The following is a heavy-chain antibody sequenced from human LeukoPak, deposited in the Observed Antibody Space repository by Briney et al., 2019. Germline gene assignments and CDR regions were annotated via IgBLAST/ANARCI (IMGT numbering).Heavy chain of an antibody. CDR1: GGSFGGYY. CDR2: INHRGST. D-gene: IGHD2-2*01. J-gene: IGHJ4*02. V-gene: IGHV4-34*01. Sequence: SETLSLTCAVYGGSFGGYYGSWIRQPPGKGREWIGEINHRGSTNYNPSLKSRVTISVDTSKNQFSLKLSSVTAADTAVYYCARGARGYCSSTSCEGFDYWGQGALVTVSS. CDR3: ARGARGYCSSTSCEGFDY.